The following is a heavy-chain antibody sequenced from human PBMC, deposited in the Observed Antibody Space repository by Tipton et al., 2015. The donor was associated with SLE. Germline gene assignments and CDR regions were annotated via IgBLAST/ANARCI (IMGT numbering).Heavy chain of an antibody. J-gene: IGHJ4*02. V-gene: IGHV4-34*11. CDR3: ARGLGYCSSTSCYTGDY. Sequence: TLSLTCAVYGGSFSGYYWSWIRQPPGKGLEWIGYIYYSGSTNYNPSLKSRVTISVDTSKNQFSLKLSSVTAADTAVYYCARGLGYCSSTSCYTGDYWGQGTLVTVSS. D-gene: IGHD2-2*02. CDR1: GGSFSGYY. CDR2: IYYSGST.